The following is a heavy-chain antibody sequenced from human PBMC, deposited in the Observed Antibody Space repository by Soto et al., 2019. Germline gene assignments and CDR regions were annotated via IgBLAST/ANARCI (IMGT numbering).Heavy chain of an antibody. J-gene: IGHJ4*02. CDR2: INHSGST. D-gene: IGHD2-15*01. CDR3: ARRYAPRYSSGNNHFDL. Sequence: SETLSLTGIVSGVSIISHSYYWGWLGQAPGKGLEWIATINHSGSTYHNPSLKSRVTMSVDTSKNQFSLNLSSVTAADTAVYYCARRYAPRYSSGNNHFDLWGQGTLVTVYS. V-gene: IGHV4-39*01. CDR1: GVSIISHSYY.